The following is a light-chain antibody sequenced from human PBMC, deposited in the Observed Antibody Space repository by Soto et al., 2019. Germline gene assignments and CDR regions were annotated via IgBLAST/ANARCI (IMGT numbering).Light chain of an antibody. J-gene: IGKJ2*01. Sequence: EIVMTQSPATLSVSPGERATLSCRASQSVRSSLAGYQQKPGQAPRLLIYGASTRATGIPARFSGSGSGTEFTLVISSLQSEDFAVYYCQQYNDWPPYTFGQGSKLEIK. CDR1: QSVRSS. CDR3: QQYNDWPPYT. V-gene: IGKV3-15*01. CDR2: GAS.